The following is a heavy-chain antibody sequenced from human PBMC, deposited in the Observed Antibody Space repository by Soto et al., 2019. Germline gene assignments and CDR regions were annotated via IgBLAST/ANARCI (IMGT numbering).Heavy chain of an antibody. CDR2: MLYDGTNI. CDR1: GFSFSTFG. CDR3: AKDDGTGS. V-gene: IGHV3-30*18. D-gene: IGHD1-1*01. J-gene: IGHJ5*02. Sequence: QVQLVESGGGVVQPGRSLRLSCAASGFSFSTFGMLWVRQAPGKGLEWLAGMLYDGTNIHYADSVKGRFTISRDSSKNTGYLEMNNLRAEDTAVYFCAKDDGTGSWGQGTLVTVSS.